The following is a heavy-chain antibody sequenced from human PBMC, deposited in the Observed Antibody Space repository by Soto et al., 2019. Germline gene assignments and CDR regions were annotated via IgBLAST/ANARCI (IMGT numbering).Heavy chain of an antibody. V-gene: IGHV1-69*13. CDR1: GGTFSSYS. D-gene: IGHD3-22*01. Sequence: SVKVSCKASGGTFSSYSISWVRQAPGQGLEWMGGIIPIFGTANYAQKFQGRVTITADESTSTAYMELSSLRSEDTAVYYCATDDSSGYRPFDYWGQGTLVTVSS. CDR2: IIPIFGTA. CDR3: ATDDSSGYRPFDY. J-gene: IGHJ4*02.